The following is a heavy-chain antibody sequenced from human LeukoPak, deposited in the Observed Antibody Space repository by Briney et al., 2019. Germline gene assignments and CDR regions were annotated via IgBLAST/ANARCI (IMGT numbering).Heavy chain of an antibody. D-gene: IGHD1-26*01. J-gene: IGHJ4*02. Sequence: GGSLRLSCAASGFTFSSYSMNWVRQAPGKGLEWVSYISSSSSTIHYADSVKGRFTISRDNAKNSLYLQMNSLRAEDTAVYYCARGGGDSGTPKNFDYWGQGTLVTVSS. V-gene: IGHV3-48*04. CDR1: GFTFSSYS. CDR3: ARGGGDSGTPKNFDY. CDR2: ISSSSSTI.